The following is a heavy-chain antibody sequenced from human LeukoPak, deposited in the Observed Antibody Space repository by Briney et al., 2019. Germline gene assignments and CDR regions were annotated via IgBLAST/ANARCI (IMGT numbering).Heavy chain of an antibody. Sequence: PGGSLRLSCAASGFTFSDYYMSWIRQAPGKGLEWVSYITSSSTYTLYADSVKGRFTISRDNAKNSLYLQMNSLRAEDTAVYFCARGEFYYDSSGYLNYSDYWGQGTLVTVSS. J-gene: IGHJ4*02. V-gene: IGHV3-11*05. CDR1: GFTFSDYY. CDR3: ARGEFYYDSSGYLNYSDY. CDR2: ITSSSTYT. D-gene: IGHD3-22*01.